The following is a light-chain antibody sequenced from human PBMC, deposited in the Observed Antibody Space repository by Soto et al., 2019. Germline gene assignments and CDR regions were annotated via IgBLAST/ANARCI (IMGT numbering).Light chain of an antibody. J-gene: IGKJ1*01. CDR2: GAS. Sequence: EIVLTQSSGTLSLSPGEGATLSCRASQSVTGSYLSWYQQKPVQAPRLLIYGASSRPTGIPDRFSGSGSGIDFPLNISRLEPEDFAVYCCQQYVSSPPTFGKGTKLEMK. V-gene: IGKV3-20*01. CDR3: QQYVSSPPT. CDR1: QSVTGSY.